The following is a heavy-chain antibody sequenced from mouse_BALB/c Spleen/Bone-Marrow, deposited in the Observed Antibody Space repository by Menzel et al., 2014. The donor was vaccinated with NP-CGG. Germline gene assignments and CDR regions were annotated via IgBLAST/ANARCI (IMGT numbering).Heavy chain of an antibody. CDR2: IDTSDSYT. V-gene: IGHV1-69*01. D-gene: IGHD2-10*02. Sequence: QVQLQQPGAELVMPGASVKMSCKASGYTFTDYWMHWVKQRPGQGLEWIGAIDTSDSYTTYNQNFKDKATLTVDESSSTAYMHFSSLTSEDSAVYYCARRYGHYWYFDVWGAGTTVTVSS. J-gene: IGHJ1*01. CDR1: GYTFTDYW. CDR3: ARRYGHYWYFDV.